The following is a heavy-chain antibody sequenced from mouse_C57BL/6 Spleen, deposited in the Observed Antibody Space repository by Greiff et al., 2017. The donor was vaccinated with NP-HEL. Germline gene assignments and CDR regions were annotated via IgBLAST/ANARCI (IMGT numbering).Heavy chain of an antibody. D-gene: IGHD2-1*01. J-gene: IGHJ4*01. CDR1: GYTFTSYW. CDR3: ARSGAYYYGKRYAMDY. V-gene: IGHV1-50*01. Sequence: QVQLKQPGAELVKPGASVKLSCKASGYTFTSYWMQWVKQRPGQGLEWIGEIDPSDSYTNYNQKFKGKATLTVDTSSSTAYMQLSSLTSEDSAVYYCARSGAYYYGKRYAMDYWGQGTSVTVSS. CDR2: IDPSDSYT.